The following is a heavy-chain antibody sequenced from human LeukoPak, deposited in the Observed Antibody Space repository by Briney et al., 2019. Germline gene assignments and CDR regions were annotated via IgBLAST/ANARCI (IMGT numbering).Heavy chain of an antibody. CDR3: AKDRVGHSSGWSDY. D-gene: IGHD6-19*01. V-gene: IGHV3-30*18. J-gene: IGHJ4*02. CDR1: GFSFSSYG. CDR2: TSYDGSNS. Sequence: GGSLRLSCAASGFSFSSYGTHWVRQAPGKGLEWVAVTSYDGSNSYHVDSVKGRFTISRDNSRNTLYLQMNSLRAEDTAVYFCAKDRVGHSSGWSDYWGQGTLVTVSS.